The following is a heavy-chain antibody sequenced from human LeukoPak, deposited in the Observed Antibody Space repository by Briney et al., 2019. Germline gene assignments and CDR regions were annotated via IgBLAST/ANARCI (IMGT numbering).Heavy chain of an antibody. J-gene: IGHJ4*02. Sequence: SETLSLTCTVSGGSFRSSSYYWGWIRQTPGKGLGWIGCIYYSGSTYYNPSLKSRVTISVDTSENQFSLKLSSVTAADTAVYYCARGLRCSGGSCRDYWGQGTLVTVSS. CDR3: ARGLRCSGGSCRDY. V-gene: IGHV4-39*01. CDR2: IYYSGST. D-gene: IGHD2-15*01. CDR1: GGSFRSSSYY.